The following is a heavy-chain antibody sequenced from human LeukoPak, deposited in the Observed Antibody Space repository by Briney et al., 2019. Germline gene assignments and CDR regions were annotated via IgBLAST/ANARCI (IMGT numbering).Heavy chain of an antibody. CDR2: INHSGST. Sequence: SETLSLTCAVYGGSFSGYYWSWIRQPPGKGLEWIGEINHSGSTNYNPSLKSRVTISVDTSKNQFSLKLSSVTAADTAVYYCARGRLHSSSWYSYWGQGTLVTVSS. CDR1: GGSFSGYY. CDR3: ARGRLHSSSWYSY. V-gene: IGHV4-34*01. J-gene: IGHJ4*02. D-gene: IGHD6-13*01.